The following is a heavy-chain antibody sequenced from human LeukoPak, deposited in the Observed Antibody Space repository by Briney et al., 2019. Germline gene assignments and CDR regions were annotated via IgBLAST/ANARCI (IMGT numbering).Heavy chain of an antibody. CDR2: ISYDGSNK. CDR1: GFTFSSYG. V-gene: IGHV3-30*18. J-gene: IGHJ4*02. D-gene: IGHD3-3*01. Sequence: GGSLRLSCAASGFTFSSYGMHWVRQAPGKGLEWVAVISYDGSNKYYADSVKGRFTISRDNSKNTLYLQMNSLRAEDTAVYYCAKATLRFLEWPKGCWGQGTLVTVSS. CDR3: AKATLRFLEWPKGC.